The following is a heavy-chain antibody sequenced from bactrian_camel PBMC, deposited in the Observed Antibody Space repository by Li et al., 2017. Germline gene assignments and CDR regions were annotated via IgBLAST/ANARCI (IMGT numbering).Heavy chain of an antibody. Sequence: HVQLVESGGDSVQPGGSLRLSCVASQYTGGRNCMGWFRQSPGKQREGVAYIYARSGGSEYADSVKGRFVISQNNAQNTIYLQMSSLKPEDSGMYYCAAYAEWRPLIEDGGLPSGLGFDYWGQGTQVTVS. J-gene: IGHJ4*01. D-gene: IGHD3*01. V-gene: IGHV3S54*01. CDR1: QYTGGRNC. CDR3: AAYAEWRPLIEDGGLPSGLGFDY. CDR2: IYARSGGS.